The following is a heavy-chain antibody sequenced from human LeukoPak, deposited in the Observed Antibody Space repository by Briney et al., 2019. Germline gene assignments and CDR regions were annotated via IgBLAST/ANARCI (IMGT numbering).Heavy chain of an antibody. CDR2: IYYSGTT. Sequence: SETLSLTCTVSGGSISSGGYYWSWIRQHPGKGLEWIGYIYYSGTTDYTPSLKSRVTISVDTSKNQFSLKLSSVTAADTAVYYCARGDLVGATSGYFDYWGQGTLATVSS. CDR1: GGSISSGGYY. J-gene: IGHJ4*02. D-gene: IGHD1-26*01. V-gene: IGHV4-31*03. CDR3: ARGDLVGATSGYFDY.